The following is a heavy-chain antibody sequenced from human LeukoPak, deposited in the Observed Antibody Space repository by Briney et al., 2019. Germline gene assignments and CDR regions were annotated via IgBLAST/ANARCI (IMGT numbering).Heavy chain of an antibody. J-gene: IGHJ4*02. CDR3: ARQYGSGID. CDR1: GGSIISSSYY. D-gene: IGHD3-10*01. CDR2: IYYSGST. Sequence: SETLSLTCTVSGGSIISSSYYWGWIRQPPGKGLEWIGSIYYSGSTYYNPSLKSRVTISVDTSKNQFSLKLSSVTAADTAVYYCARQYGSGIDWGQGTLVTVSS. V-gene: IGHV4-39*01.